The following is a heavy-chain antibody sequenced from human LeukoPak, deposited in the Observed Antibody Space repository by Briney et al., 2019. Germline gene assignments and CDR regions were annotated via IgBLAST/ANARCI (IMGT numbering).Heavy chain of an antibody. Sequence: GESLKISCQGSGYSFTSHWIGWVRQMPGKGLEWMGIIHPGDSSTTYSPSFQGQVTISADKSISTAYLQWSSLKASDTAMYYCARGNYDFWSGYLPIPLFDYWGQGTLVTVSS. D-gene: IGHD3-3*01. CDR2: IHPGDSST. CDR1: GYSFTSHW. CDR3: ARGNYDFWSGYLPIPLFDY. V-gene: IGHV5-51*01. J-gene: IGHJ4*02.